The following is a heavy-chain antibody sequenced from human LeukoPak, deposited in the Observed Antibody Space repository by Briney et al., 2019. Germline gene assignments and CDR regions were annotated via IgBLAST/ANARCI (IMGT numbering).Heavy chain of an antibody. D-gene: IGHD3-22*01. V-gene: IGHV4-4*07. CDR1: GGSISSYY. CDR3: ARGRGYAYYYYMDV. CDR2: IYTSGST. J-gene: IGHJ6*03. Sequence: SETLSLTCTVSGGSISSYYWSWIRQPAGKGLEWIGRIYTSGSTNYNPSLKSRVTISVDTSKNQFSLKLSSVTAADTAVYYCARGRGYAYYYYMDVWGKGTTVTVSS.